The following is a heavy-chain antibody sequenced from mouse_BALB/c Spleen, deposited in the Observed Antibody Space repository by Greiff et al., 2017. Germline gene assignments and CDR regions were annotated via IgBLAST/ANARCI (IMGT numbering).Heavy chain of an antibody. CDR2: IYPGDGDT. D-gene: IGHD2-3*01. Sequence: VQLQQSGPELVKPGASVKISCKASGYAFSSSWMNWVKQRPGQGLEWIGRIYPGDGDTNYNGKFKGKATLTADKSSSTAYMQLSSLTSVDSAVYFCARENDGYSFDYWGQGTTLTVSS. J-gene: IGHJ2*01. CDR3: ARENDGYSFDY. V-gene: IGHV1-82*01. CDR1: GYAFSSSW.